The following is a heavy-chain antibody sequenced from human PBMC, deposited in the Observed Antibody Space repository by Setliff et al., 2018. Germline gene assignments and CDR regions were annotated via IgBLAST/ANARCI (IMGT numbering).Heavy chain of an antibody. J-gene: IGHJ4*02. Sequence: GASKVSCKASGYTFNNYGVAWVRQAPGQGLDWMGWVTIYNGNTKYAQNLQGRLTLSTDRSTNTVYMELGSLTTDDTAIYYCARVESMVRGKNILRHFDYWGQGTQVTVS. CDR3: ARVESMVRGKNILRHFDY. CDR2: VTIYNGNT. CDR1: GYTFNNYG. D-gene: IGHD3-10*01. V-gene: IGHV1-18*01.